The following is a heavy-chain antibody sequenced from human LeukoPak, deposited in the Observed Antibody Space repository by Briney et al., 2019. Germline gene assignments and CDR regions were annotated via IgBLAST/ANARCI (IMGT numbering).Heavy chain of an antibody. CDR1: GYSISSGYY. V-gene: IGHV4-38-2*02. Sequence: SETLSLTCTVSGYSISSGYYWGWVRQPPGKGLEWIGTVYHSGSTYYNPSLRSRVTISVETSKNQFSLMLSSVTAADTAVYYCARGSGSSWYSGYYDYWGQGTLVTVSS. CDR3: ARGSGSSWYSGYYDY. CDR2: VYHSGST. J-gene: IGHJ4*02. D-gene: IGHD6-13*01.